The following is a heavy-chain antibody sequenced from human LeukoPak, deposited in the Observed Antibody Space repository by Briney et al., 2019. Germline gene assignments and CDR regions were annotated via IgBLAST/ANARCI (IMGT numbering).Heavy chain of an antibody. V-gene: IGHV4-59*01. CDR1: GGSISSYY. CDR3: ARETPELTYGYYYYGMDV. D-gene: IGHD1-26*01. CDR2: IYYSGST. Sequence: SETLSLTCAVSGGSISSYYWSWIRQPPGKGLEWLGYIYYSGSTNYNPSLKSRVTISVDTSKNQFSLKLSSVTAADTAVYYCARETPELTYGYYYYGMDVWGQGTTVTVSS. J-gene: IGHJ6*02.